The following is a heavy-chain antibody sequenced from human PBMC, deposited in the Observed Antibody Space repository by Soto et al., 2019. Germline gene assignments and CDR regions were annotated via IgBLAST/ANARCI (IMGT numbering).Heavy chain of an antibody. CDR1: GYTFTSYA. J-gene: IGHJ4*02. V-gene: IGHV1-3*05. CDR2: INAGNGNT. Sequence: QVQLVQSGAEEKKPGASVKVSCKASGYTFTSYAMHWVRQAPGQRLEWMGWINAGNGNTKYSQKFQGRVTITRDTAASTAYMALSSLRSEATAVYYCARGVGTSAPDYWGQGPLFTVSS. D-gene: IGHD2-15*01. CDR3: ARGVGTSAPDY.